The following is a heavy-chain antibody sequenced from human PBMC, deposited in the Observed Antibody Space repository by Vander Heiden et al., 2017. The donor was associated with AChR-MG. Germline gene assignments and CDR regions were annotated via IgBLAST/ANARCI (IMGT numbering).Heavy chain of an antibody. V-gene: IGHV1-8*01. CDR1: GYTFTSYD. D-gene: IGHD6-19*01. CDR2: MNPNSGNT. Sequence: QVQLVQSGAEVKKPGASVKVSCQASGYTFTSYDSKWVRQATGQGLEWMGWMNPNSGNTGYAQKFQGRVTVTRNTSISTAYMELSSLRSEDTAVYYCARGHQWLAPDYPWFDPWGQGTLVTVSS. J-gene: IGHJ5*02. CDR3: ARGHQWLAPDYPWFDP.